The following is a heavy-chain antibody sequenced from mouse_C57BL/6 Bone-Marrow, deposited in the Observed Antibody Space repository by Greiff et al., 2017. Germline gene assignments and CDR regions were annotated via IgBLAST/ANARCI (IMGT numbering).Heavy chain of an antibody. V-gene: IGHV1-69*01. Sequence: VQLQQPGAELVMPGASVKLSCKASGYTFTSYWMHWVKQRSGQGLEWIGEIDPSDSYTNYNQKFKGKSTLTVDKSSSTAYMQLSSLTSEDSAVYYCARGRGGYFDYWGQGTTLTVSS. CDR1: GYTFTSYW. J-gene: IGHJ2*01. CDR3: ARGRGGYFDY. CDR2: IDPSDSYT.